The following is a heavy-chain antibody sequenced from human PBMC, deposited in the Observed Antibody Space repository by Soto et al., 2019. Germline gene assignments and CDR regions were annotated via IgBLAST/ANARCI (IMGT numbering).Heavy chain of an antibody. CDR3: ARDADYGGSRGGMDV. J-gene: IGHJ6*02. Sequence: QVRLEESGPGLVKPSETLSLICSVSGGSVNNANYFWNWIRHHPEKGLEWIGYIYYSGSTRYNPPFKTRATLSIDTSKNQFSLRLNSVTVADTAVYFCARDADYGGSRGGMDVWGRGTTVTVSS. V-gene: IGHV4-31*03. D-gene: IGHD4-17*01. CDR2: IYYSGST. CDR1: GGSVNNANYF.